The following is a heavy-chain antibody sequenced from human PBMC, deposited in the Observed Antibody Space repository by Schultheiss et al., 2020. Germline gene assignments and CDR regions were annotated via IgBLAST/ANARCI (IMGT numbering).Heavy chain of an antibody. CDR3: TTWSSSWYRTFDI. CDR1: GFTFSNAL. J-gene: IGHJ3*02. V-gene: IGHV3-15*01. D-gene: IGHD6-13*01. CDR2: IKSKTDGGTT. Sequence: CGSLRLSCAASGFTFSNALMSWVRQAPGKGLEWVGRIKSKTDGGTTDYAAPVKGRFTISRADSKNTLYLQMNSLKTEDTAVYYCTTWSSSWYRTFDIWGQGTMVTVSS.